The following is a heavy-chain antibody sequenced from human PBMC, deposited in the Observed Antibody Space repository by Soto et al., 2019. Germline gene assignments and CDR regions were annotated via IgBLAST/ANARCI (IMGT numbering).Heavy chain of an antibody. J-gene: IGHJ4*02. CDR2: ISAYTGNR. V-gene: IGHV1-18*01. Sequence: QAQLVQSGSEVKKPGASVKVSCKAPGYSFTDFRVNWVRQAPGQGLEWLGWISAYTGNRAYAQSFQGRLTVTTDTTRDTSYLELTTLRSDDTAMYYCARGHDISTGWNFEFWGQGNLVTVSS. CDR3: ARGHDISTGWNFEF. D-gene: IGHD1-1*01. CDR1: GYSFTDFR.